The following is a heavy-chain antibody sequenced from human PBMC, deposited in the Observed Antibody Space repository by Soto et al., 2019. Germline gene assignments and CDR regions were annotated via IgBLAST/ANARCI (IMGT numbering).Heavy chain of an antibody. D-gene: IGHD6-13*01. Sequence: VGSLRLSCAASGFTFSSYAMSWVRQAPGKGLEWVSAISGSGGSTYYADSVKGRFTISRDNSKNTLYLQMNSLRAEDTAVYYCAKRLTASAAGTGWLSRPHWTKDAFDIWGQGTMVTVSS. CDR1: GFTFSSYA. CDR3: AKRLTASAAGTGWLSRPHWTKDAFDI. CDR2: ISGSGGST. V-gene: IGHV3-23*01. J-gene: IGHJ3*02.